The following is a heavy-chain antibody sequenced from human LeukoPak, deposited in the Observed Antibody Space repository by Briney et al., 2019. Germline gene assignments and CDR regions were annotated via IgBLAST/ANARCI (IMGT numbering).Heavy chain of an antibody. CDR2: INPNSGGT. CDR1: GYTFTGYY. J-gene: IGHJ4*02. V-gene: IGHV1-2*02. CDR3: ARVPYCANGICFRQYYFDY. D-gene: IGHD2-8*01. Sequence: ASVKVSCKASGYTFTGYYMHWVRQAPGQGLEWMGWINPNSGGTNYAQKFQGRVTMTRDTSISTAYMELSRLRSDDTAVYYCARVPYCANGICFRQYYFDYWGQGTLVTVSS.